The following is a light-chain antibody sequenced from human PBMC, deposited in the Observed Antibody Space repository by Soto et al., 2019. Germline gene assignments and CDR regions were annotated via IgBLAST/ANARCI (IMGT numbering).Light chain of an antibody. J-gene: IGKJ4*01. CDR3: QQYNNWPLT. CDR2: GAS. Sequence: EIVLTQSPATLSVSPWERATLSCRASQSGSSNLAGSQKKPGKAPRLLSEGASPRATGIPARVSGSGSGTEGTRTSSSLQSEDFAVYYCQQYNNWPLTFGGGTKVDI. V-gene: IGKV3-15*01. CDR1: QSGSSN.